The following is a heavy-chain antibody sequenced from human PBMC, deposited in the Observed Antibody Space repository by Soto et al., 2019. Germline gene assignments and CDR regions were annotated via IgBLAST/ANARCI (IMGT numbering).Heavy chain of an antibody. CDR2: IKSKTDGGKT. Sequence: GGSLRLSCAASGFTFSNAWMSWVRQAPGKGLEWVGRIKSKTDGGKTDNAAPGKGRFTIPRDDSKNTLYLQMNSLKTGDTAVYYCTTGVRAEQQLAARDLYYYYYMDVWGKGTTVTVSS. J-gene: IGHJ6*03. CDR3: TTGVRAEQQLAARDLYYYYYMDV. D-gene: IGHD6-13*01. CDR1: GFTFSNAW. V-gene: IGHV3-15*01.